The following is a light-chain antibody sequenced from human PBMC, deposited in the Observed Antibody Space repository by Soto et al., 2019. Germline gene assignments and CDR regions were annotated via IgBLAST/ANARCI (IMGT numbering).Light chain of an antibody. CDR2: DNN. V-gene: IGLV1-51*01. CDR3: ATWDGSLSGGV. Sequence: QAVLTQPPSVSAAPGQKVIISCSGSSSNIGRNYVSWYQQVPGTAPKLLIYDNNKRPSGIPDRFSGSKSGTSATLGITGLQTGDEADYYCATWDGSLSGGVFGGGTKLTVL. J-gene: IGLJ3*02. CDR1: SSNIGRNY.